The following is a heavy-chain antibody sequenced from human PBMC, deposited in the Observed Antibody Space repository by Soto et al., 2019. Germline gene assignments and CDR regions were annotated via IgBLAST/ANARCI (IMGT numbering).Heavy chain of an antibody. CDR3: AKSRDGSHLGMDV. Sequence: PGGSLRLSCTASGLALSSYGMHWVRQAPGKGLEWVAFISNDGGNIKYGDSAKGRFTISRDKSKITLFLQMTSLRADDTGLYYCAKSRDGSHLGMDVWGQGTTVT. V-gene: IGHV3-30*18. D-gene: IGHD3-3*02. CDR1: GLALSSYG. CDR2: ISNDGGNI. J-gene: IGHJ6*02.